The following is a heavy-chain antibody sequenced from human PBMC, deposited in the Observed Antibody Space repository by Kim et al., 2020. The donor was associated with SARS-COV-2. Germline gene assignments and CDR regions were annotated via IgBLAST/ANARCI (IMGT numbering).Heavy chain of an antibody. V-gene: IGHV1-3*01. J-gene: IGHJ4*02. CDR2: VNAANDQT. CDR3: VRDMNPTVYDY. CDR1: GYTFKTYP. D-gene: IGHD4-4*01. Sequence: ASVKVSCKASGYTFKTYPIHWLRQAPGQTLEWMGWVNAANDQTKYSQKFQGRITISRDTSANTAYMELRSLTTKDTDFYYCVRDMNPTVYDYWGQGTLVTVSS.